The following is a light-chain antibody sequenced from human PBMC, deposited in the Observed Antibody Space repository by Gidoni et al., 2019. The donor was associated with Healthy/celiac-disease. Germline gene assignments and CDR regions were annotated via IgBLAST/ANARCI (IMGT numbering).Light chain of an antibody. V-gene: IGLV1-36*01. CDR1: SSNIGNNA. CDR2: YDD. CDR3: ATWDDSLNGVV. J-gene: IGLJ2*01. Sequence: QSVLTQPPSVSEAPRQRVTISCSGSSSNIGNNAVNWYQQLPGTAPKLLMYYDDLLPSGVSDRFSGSKSGTSASLAISGLQSEDEADYYCATWDDSLNGVVFGGGTKLTVL.